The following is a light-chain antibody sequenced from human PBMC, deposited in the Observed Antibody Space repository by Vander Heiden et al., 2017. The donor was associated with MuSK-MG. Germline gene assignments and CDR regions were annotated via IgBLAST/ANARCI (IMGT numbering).Light chain of an antibody. CDR3: QQGDTYPLT. V-gene: IGKV1-9*01. CDR2: TAS. Sequence: DTQLTQSPSFLSASVGDRITISCRASQGIGTFLAWYQQKPGKAPNLLIDTASILQSGVPSRFSGSGSGTEFTLTISSLQPEDCATYYCQQGDTYPLTFGQGTRLXIK. CDR1: QGIGTF. J-gene: IGKJ5*01.